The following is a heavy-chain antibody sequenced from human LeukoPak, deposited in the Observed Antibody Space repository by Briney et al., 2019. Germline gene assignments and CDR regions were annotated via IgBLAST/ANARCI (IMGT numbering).Heavy chain of an antibody. CDR1: GFTFRTSA. CDR2: ISGSDSST. D-gene: IGHD4-17*01. CDR3: AKLIVGEDFDDYWRWFDP. Sequence: GGSLRLSCVAYGFTFRTSAMSWVRQAPGKGLQSVSAISGSDSSTWYADSAKGRFTISRDNSKSTVYLQMNSLRAEDTAVYHCAKLIVGEDFDDYWRWFDPWGQGTLVTVSS. J-gene: IGHJ5*02. V-gene: IGHV3-23*01.